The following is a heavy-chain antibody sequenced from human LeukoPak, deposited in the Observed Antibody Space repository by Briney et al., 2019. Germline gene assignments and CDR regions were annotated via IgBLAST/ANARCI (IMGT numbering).Heavy chain of an antibody. J-gene: IGHJ4*02. CDR3: ARDQEGFDY. V-gene: IGHV1-46*01. CDR2: IYPRDGST. CDR1: GCTLTSNY. Sequence: ASVKVSCKASGCTLTSNYIHWVRQAPGQGLEWMGMIYPRDGSTSYAQKFQGRVTVTRDTSTSTVHMELSGLRSEDTAVYYCARDQEGFDYWGQGTLVTVSS.